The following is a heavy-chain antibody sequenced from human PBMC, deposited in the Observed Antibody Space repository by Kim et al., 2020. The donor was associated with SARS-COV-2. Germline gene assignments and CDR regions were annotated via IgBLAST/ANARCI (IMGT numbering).Heavy chain of an antibody. CDR3: ARDPVADGYSFFDY. D-gene: IGHD4-4*01. CDR1: GLTVTSNH. J-gene: IGHJ4*02. Sequence: GGSLRLSCAVSGLTVTSNHMTWIRQGPGRGLEWVSVIFRGGTTYYAPSVQGRFTVSRDYYKNTLSLQMNSLRADDTAIYYCARDPVADGYSFFDYWVQGTLVTVSS. V-gene: IGHV3-53*01. CDR2: IFRGGTT.